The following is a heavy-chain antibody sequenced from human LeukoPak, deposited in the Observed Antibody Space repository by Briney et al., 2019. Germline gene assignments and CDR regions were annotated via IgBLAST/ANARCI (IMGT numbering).Heavy chain of an antibody. Sequence: SETLSLTCTVSGGSISGGDYNWGWIRQSPGKGLEWIGYMYYTGITFYNPSLKSRVTISVDTSKNQFSLKLSSVTAADTAVYYCASLRGDYADAFDIWGQETMVTVSS. CDR3: ASLRGDYADAFDI. D-gene: IGHD4-17*01. CDR1: GGSISGGDYN. J-gene: IGHJ3*02. CDR2: MYYTGIT. V-gene: IGHV4-30-4*08.